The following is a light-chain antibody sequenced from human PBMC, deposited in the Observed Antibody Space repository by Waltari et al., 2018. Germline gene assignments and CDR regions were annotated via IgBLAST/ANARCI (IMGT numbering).Light chain of an antibody. CDR1: SSYPQTFNY. Sequence: QSALTQPASVSGSPGQSVTISCTGTSSYPQTFNYFSWYQQYPGKAPRVIIYEVPKRPSGVSIRFSGSKSGNTASLTISGLQDEDESDYYCCSYEGSSTVMFGGGTKVTVL. CDR2: EVP. J-gene: IGLJ3*02. V-gene: IGLV2-23*02. CDR3: CSYEGSSTVM.